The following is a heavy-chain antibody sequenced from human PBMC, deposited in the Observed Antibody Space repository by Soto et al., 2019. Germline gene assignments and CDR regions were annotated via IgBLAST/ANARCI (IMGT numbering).Heavy chain of an antibody. CDR3: ARDTGPTGSCCEGKAYVFCP. D-gene: IGHD2-15*01. CDR1: GGTFSSYT. J-gene: IGHJ5*02. Sequence: QVQLVQSGAEVKKPGSSVKVSCKASGGTFSSYTISWVRQATGQGIEWMGRIIPILGIANYAQKFQGRVTITADKSTSTAYMELSSLRSEYTSGYYCARDTGPTGSCCEGKAYVFCPWGQGTLVTFAS. CDR2: IIPILGIA. V-gene: IGHV1-69*08.